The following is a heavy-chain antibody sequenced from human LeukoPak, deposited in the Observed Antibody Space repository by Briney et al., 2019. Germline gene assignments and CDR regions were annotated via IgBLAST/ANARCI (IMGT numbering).Heavy chain of an antibody. CDR1: GFTFSTYW. Sequence: PGGSPRLSCAASGFTFSTYWMSWGRQAPGKGLEWVANIREDGSDKYYVDSVKGRFTISRDNAKNSLYLQMNNLRAEDTAVYYCARYLHDNGAFDSWGQGTLVTVSS. D-gene: IGHD2-8*01. CDR2: IREDGSDK. J-gene: IGHJ5*01. CDR3: ARYLHDNGAFDS. V-gene: IGHV3-7*05.